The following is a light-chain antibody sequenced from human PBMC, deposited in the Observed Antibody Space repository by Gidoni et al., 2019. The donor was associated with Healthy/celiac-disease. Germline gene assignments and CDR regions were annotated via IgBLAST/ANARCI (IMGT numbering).Light chain of an antibody. Sequence: IVMTQSPDSLAVSLGERATINCKSSQSVLYSSNNKNYLAWYQQKPGQPPKLLIYWASTRESGVPDRFSGSGSGTDFTLTSSSLQAEDVAVYYCQQYYSTPPWFXQXTKVEIK. V-gene: IGKV4-1*01. J-gene: IGKJ1*01. CDR1: QSVLYSSNNKNY. CDR2: WAS. CDR3: QQYYSTPPW.